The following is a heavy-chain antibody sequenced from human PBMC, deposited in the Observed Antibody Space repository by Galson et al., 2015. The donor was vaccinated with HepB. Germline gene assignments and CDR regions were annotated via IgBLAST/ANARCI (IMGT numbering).Heavy chain of an antibody. V-gene: IGHV3-23*01. Sequence: SLRLSCAASGFTFSSYAMSWVRQAPGKGLEWVSIISGSAVGTYYADSVKGRFTISRDSSKNTLYLQMNRLRAEDTAVYYCARDLGYSYGYSCFDNWGQGTPVTVSS. CDR2: ISGSAVGT. CDR1: GFTFSSYA. J-gene: IGHJ4*02. D-gene: IGHD5-18*01. CDR3: ARDLGYSYGYSCFDN.